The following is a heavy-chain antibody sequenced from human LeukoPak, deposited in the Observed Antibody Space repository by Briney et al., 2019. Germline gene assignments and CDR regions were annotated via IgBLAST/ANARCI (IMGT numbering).Heavy chain of an antibody. CDR1: GGSMSSSSYY. CDR3: ARHHPSIISSGYRYYYYYYMDV. Sequence: SETLSLTCTLSGGSMSSSSYYWGWIRQPPGKGLEWIGSIYYSGSTYYNPSLKSRVTISVDTSKNQFSLKLSSVTAADTAVYYCARHHPSIISSGYRYYYYYYMDVWGKGTTVTVSS. V-gene: IGHV4-39*01. J-gene: IGHJ6*03. D-gene: IGHD3-22*01. CDR2: IYYSGST.